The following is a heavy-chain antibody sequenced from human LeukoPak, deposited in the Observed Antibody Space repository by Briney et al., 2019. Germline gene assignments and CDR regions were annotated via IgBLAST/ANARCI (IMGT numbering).Heavy chain of an antibody. CDR2: ISYDGSNK. CDR3: ARDEWELLGDAFDI. V-gene: IGHV3-30-3*01. D-gene: IGHD1-26*01. CDR1: GFTFSSYA. J-gene: IGHJ3*02. Sequence: GGPLRLSCAASGFTFSSYAMQWVRQAPGKGLEWVAVISYDGSNKYYAASVKGRFTISRDISKNTLYLQMNSLRAEDTAVYYCARDEWELLGDAFDIWGQGTMVTVSS.